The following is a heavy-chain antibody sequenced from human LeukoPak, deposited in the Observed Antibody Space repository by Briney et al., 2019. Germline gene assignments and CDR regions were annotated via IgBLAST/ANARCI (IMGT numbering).Heavy chain of an antibody. CDR3: ASRTRRWGVVVPAAMQIDY. D-gene: IGHD2-2*01. Sequence: GASVPVPRKASGYTFHSYDINWVRQATGQGLEWMGWMNPNRGNTGYVQKFQGRVTITSNTTISTAYMELSSLRSEDTAVYYCASRTRRWGVVVPAAMQIDYWGQGTLVTVSS. CDR1: GYTFHSYD. CDR2: MNPNRGNT. J-gene: IGHJ4*02. V-gene: IGHV1-8*01.